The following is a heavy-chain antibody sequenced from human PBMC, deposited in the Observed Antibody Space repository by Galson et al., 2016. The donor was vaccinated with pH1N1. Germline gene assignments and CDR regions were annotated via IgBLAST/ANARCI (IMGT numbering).Heavy chain of an antibody. D-gene: IGHD3-9*01. CDR3: ARDVYDILTGFYNNNGYFDY. CDR2: ISSSSSYI. CDR1: GFTFNTYS. J-gene: IGHJ4*02. Sequence: SLRLSCAASGFTFNTYSMNWVRQAPGKGLEWVSSISSSSSYIYYADSVKGRFTISRDNAKNSLYLQMNSLRAEDTAVHYCARDVYDILTGFYNNNGYFDYWGQGTLVTVSS. V-gene: IGHV3-21*01.